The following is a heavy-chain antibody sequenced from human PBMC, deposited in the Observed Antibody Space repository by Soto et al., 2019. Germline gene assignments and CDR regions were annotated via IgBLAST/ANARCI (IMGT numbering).Heavy chain of an antibody. CDR2: ISAYNGNT. V-gene: IGHV1-18*01. CDR3: AGEAYYDFWSGYYHGNSDAFDI. J-gene: IGHJ3*02. Sequence: ASVKVSCKASGYTFTSYGISWVRQAPGQGLEWMGWISAYNGNTNYAQKLQGRVTMTTDTSTSTAYMELRSLRSDDTAVYYCAGEAYYDFWSGYYHGNSDAFDIWGQGTMVTVS. CDR1: GYTFTSYG. D-gene: IGHD3-3*01.